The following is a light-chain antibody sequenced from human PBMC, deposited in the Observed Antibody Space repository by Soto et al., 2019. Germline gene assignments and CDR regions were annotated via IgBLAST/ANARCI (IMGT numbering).Light chain of an antibody. J-gene: IGKJ5*01. V-gene: IGKV3-15*01. CDR1: QNVANY. Sequence: EIVLTQSPATLSLSPGERATLSCRASQNVANYLDWYQQKPGQAPRLLIYGASTRATGIPARFSGSGSGTEFTLTISRLQPEDIATYYCQQYDNLPPITFGQGTRLEIK. CDR2: GAS. CDR3: QQYDNLPPIT.